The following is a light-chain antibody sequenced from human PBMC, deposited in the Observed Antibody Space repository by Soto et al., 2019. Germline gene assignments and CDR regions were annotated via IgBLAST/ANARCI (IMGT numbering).Light chain of an antibody. J-gene: IGKJ4*01. CDR2: GAS. Sequence: EIVMTQSPGTVSVSPGEGVTLTCRASQSIGSNLAWYLQKPGQTPRLLIFGASTRAPGVPARFSGSGSGTEFTLTISTLHSEDVAVYHCQQYHSWPLSFGGGTKVEVK. CDR1: QSIGSN. V-gene: IGKV3-15*01. CDR3: QQYHSWPLS.